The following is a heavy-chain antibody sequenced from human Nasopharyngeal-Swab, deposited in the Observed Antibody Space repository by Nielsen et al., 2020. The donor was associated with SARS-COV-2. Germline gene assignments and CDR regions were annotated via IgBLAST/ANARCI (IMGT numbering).Heavy chain of an antibody. Sequence: ASVKVSCKASGYTFTGYGMSWVRQAPGRGLEWMGWIRMYNGKTHYAQKFQGRVTTSTDTSTNTAHMELKSLTSDDTAVYFCARDRSLLPAVNDALDVWGQGTTVTISS. D-gene: IGHD3-16*02. CDR3: ARDRSLLPAVNDALDV. J-gene: IGHJ3*01. V-gene: IGHV1-18*01. CDR2: IRMYNGKT. CDR1: GYTFTGYG.